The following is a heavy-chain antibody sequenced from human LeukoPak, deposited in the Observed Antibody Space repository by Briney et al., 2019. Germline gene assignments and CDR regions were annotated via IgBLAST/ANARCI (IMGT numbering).Heavy chain of an antibody. CDR2: IIPIFGTA. CDR3: ASGYCSSTSCNPLDYYYYMDV. Sequence: GASVKVSCKASGGTSSSYAISWVRQAPGQGLEWMGGIIPIFGTANYAQKFQGRVTITTDESTSTAYMELSSLRSEDTAVYYCASGYCSSTSCNPLDYYYYMDVWGKGTTVTVSS. CDR1: GGTSSSYA. D-gene: IGHD2-2*03. J-gene: IGHJ6*03. V-gene: IGHV1-69*05.